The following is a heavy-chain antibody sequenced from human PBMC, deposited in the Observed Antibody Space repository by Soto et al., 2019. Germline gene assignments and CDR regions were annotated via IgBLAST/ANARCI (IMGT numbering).Heavy chain of an antibody. J-gene: IGHJ4*02. Sequence: EVQLVESGGGLVQPGGSLSLSCVISGSIFSSHWMTWVCQAPGKGLEWVASINQDGFGKYYVDSVRGRFTISRDNAKNSVYLQMDSLRAEDTAVYYCAKDHGSGSYPYWGQGTLVTVSS. CDR3: AKDHGSGSYPY. D-gene: IGHD1-26*01. V-gene: IGHV3-7*05. CDR1: GSIFSSHW. CDR2: INQDGFGK.